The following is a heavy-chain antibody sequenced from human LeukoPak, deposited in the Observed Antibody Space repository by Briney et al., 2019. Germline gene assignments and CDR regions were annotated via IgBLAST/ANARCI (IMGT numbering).Heavy chain of an antibody. V-gene: IGHV3-30*02. D-gene: IGHD5-18*01. Sequence: GGSLGLSFAASGLTLSNYGLHWFRKAPGKGLEWVAFLRRDGSDKYYADSVKGRFTISRDNSKNTVYLQMNSLRPEDTAVYYCAKDHSQNFDYWGQGTLVTVSS. J-gene: IGHJ4*02. CDR2: LRRDGSDK. CDR3: AKDHSQNFDY. CDR1: GLTLSNYG.